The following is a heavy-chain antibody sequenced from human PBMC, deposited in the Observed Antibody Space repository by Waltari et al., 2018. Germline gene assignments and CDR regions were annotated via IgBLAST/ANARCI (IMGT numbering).Heavy chain of an antibody. CDR3: TNLDDFLDV. V-gene: IGHV3-9*01. CDR2: IIRNSQSL. Sequence: EAQLVESGGGLIQPGRSLRLSCAASGFTFDNYAMHWVREVPGKGLEWFASIIRNSQSLGYADSVKGRLPISRDNAKKSLYLQMNSVRVEDTALYYCTNLDDFLDVWGQGTTVTVSS. J-gene: IGHJ6*02. D-gene: IGHD1-1*01. CDR1: GFTFDNYA.